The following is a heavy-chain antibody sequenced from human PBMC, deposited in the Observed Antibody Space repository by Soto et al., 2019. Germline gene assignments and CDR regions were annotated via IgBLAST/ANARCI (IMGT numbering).Heavy chain of an antibody. CDR2: ISDYNGDT. V-gene: IGHV1-18*01. CDR3: AKTSGLGTSSDS. CDR1: GYTFTNHG. J-gene: IGHJ4*02. Sequence: QVHLVQAGAEVKMPGASVKVSCKASGYTFTNHGISWVRHAPGQGLEWMGWISDYNGDTNYAQKIPGRVTMTTDTSTSTAYMDLRSLRFDDAAVYYCAKTSGLGTSSDSWGQGTLVTVSS. D-gene: IGHD7-27*01.